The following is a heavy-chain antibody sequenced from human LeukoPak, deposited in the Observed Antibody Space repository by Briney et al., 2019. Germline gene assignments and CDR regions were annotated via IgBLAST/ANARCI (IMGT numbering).Heavy chain of an antibody. V-gene: IGHV3-7*01. Sequence: GGSLRLSCAASGFTFSNYWMSWVRQAPGEGLEWVANIKQDGSEKYYVDSVRGRFTISRDNAKISLYLQMNSLRAEDTAVYYCATYSSSNAREFQYWGQGTLVTVSS. CDR2: IKQDGSEK. CDR1: GFTFSNYW. J-gene: IGHJ1*01. CDR3: ATYSSSNAREFQY. D-gene: IGHD2-2*01.